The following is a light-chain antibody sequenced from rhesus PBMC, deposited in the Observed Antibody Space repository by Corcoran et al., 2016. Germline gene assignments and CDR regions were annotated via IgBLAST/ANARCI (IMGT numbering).Light chain of an antibody. V-gene: IGKV3-42*03. J-gene: IGKJ4*01. CDR2: GAS. CDR3: QQYSNWPLT. Sequence: EIVLTQSPATLSLSPGERATLSCRASQSVSSSLAWYQQKLGQVPRLLIYGASRRATGIPDRFSGSGSGTAFTLTISSLEPEDFAVYYCQQYSNWPLTFGGGTKVEIK. CDR1: QSVSSS.